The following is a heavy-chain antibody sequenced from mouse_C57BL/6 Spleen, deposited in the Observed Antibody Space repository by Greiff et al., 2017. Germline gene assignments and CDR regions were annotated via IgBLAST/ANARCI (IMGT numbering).Heavy chain of an antibody. D-gene: IGHD4-1*01. CDR1: GYTFTDYY. CDR3: AREGKLTGIYFDV. Sequence: VQLQQSGAELVRPGASVKLSCKASGYTFTDYYINWVKQRPGQGLEWIARIYPGSGNTYYNEKFKGKATLTAEKSSSTAYMQLSSLTSEDSAVYFCAREGKLTGIYFDVWGTGTTVTVSS. J-gene: IGHJ1*03. CDR2: IYPGSGNT. V-gene: IGHV1-76*01.